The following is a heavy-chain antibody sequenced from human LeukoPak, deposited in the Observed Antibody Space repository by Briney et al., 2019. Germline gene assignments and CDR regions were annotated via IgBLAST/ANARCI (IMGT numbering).Heavy chain of an antibody. Sequence: GGSLRLSCAASGFTFDDYAMHWVRQAPGKGLEWVSGISWNSGSIGYADPVKGRFTISRDNSKNTLYLQMNSLRAEDTAVYYCAKVPTVLGDAERDRFDPWGQGTLVTVSS. CDR3: AKVPTVLGDAERDRFDP. V-gene: IGHV3-9*01. J-gene: IGHJ5*02. CDR1: GFTFDDYA. CDR2: ISWNSGSI. D-gene: IGHD3-3*02.